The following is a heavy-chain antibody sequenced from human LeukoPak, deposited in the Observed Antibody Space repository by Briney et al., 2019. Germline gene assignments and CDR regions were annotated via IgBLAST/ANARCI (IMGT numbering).Heavy chain of an antibody. CDR3: ASTTTIIGSGSYYRAY. D-gene: IGHD3-10*01. Sequence: SETLSLTCTVSGGSIRSYYWSWIRQPPGKGLEWIGYIYYSGSTSYNPSLKSRVTISVDTSKNQFSLKLTSVTAADTAVYYCASTTTIIGSGSYYRAYWGQGTLVTVSS. V-gene: IGHV4-59*01. CDR2: IYYSGST. J-gene: IGHJ4*02. CDR1: GGSIRSYY.